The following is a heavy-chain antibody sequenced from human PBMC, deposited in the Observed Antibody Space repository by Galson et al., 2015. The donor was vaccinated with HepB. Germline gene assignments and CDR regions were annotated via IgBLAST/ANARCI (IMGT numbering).Heavy chain of an antibody. V-gene: IGHV3-30*18. CDR1: GFTFSSYG. Sequence: SLRLSCAASGFTFSSYGMHWVRQAPGKGLEWVTLVSYDGNSIYYADSVKGRFTISRDNSKNTVYLQMNSLRADDTAVYYCAKGSRGWGHFDYWGPGTLVTVSS. CDR2: VSYDGNSI. D-gene: IGHD6-19*01. CDR3: AKGSRGWGHFDY. J-gene: IGHJ4*02.